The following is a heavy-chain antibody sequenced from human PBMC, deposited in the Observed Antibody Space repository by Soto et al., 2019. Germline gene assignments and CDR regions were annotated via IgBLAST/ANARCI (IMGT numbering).Heavy chain of an antibody. CDR1: GGTFSSYA. J-gene: IGHJ2*01. Sequence: QVQLVQSGAEVKKPGSSVKVSCKASGGTFSSYAISWVRQAPGQGLEWMGGIIPIFGTANYAPKFQGRVTITADESTSTAYMELSSLRSEDTAVYYCARDLPPGLSGSYSWIYWYFDLWGRGTLVTVSS. CDR3: ARDLPPGLSGSYSWIYWYFDL. CDR2: IIPIFGTA. D-gene: IGHD1-26*01. V-gene: IGHV1-69*01.